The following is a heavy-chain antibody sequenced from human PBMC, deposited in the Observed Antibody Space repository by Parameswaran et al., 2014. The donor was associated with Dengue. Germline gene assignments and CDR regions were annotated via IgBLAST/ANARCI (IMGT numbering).Heavy chain of an antibody. CDR3: ARDLEGYCSSTSCSPDMDV. J-gene: IGHJ6*03. Sequence: WVRQAPGQGLEWMGGIIPIFGTANYAQKFQGRVTITADKSTSTAYMELSSLRSEDTAVYYCARDLEGYCSSTSCSPDMDVWGKGTTVTSP. V-gene: IGHV1-69*06. CDR2: IIPIFGTA. D-gene: IGHD2-2*01.